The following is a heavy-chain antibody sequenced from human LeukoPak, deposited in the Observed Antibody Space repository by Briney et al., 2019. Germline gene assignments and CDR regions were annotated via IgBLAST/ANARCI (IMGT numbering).Heavy chain of an antibody. J-gene: IGHJ5*02. CDR1: GGSISSSSYY. CDR2: IYYSGST. CDR3: AREWLVRTSYNWFDP. Sequence: SETLSLTCTVAGGSISSSSYYWGWIRQPPGKGLEWIGIIYYSGSTYYNPSLKSRVTISVDTSKNQFSLKLSSVTAADTAVYYCAREWLVRTSYNWFDPWGQGTLVTVSS. V-gene: IGHV4-39*07. D-gene: IGHD6-19*01.